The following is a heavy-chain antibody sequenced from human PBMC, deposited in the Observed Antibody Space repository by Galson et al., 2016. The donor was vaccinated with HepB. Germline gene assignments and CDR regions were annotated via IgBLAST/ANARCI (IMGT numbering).Heavy chain of an antibody. D-gene: IGHD3-10*01. CDR3: ARGKSLWTTPWNYGLDV. CDR2: ISYDGSNK. Sequence: SLRLSCAASGFTFSYYAIHWVRQAPGKGLEWVAVISYDGSNKYYADSVKGRFTIPRENAKNSLFLHMSSLRAGDTAVYYCARGKSLWTTPWNYGLDVWGKGTTVTVSS. CDR1: GFTFSYYA. V-gene: IGHV3-30*14. J-gene: IGHJ6*04.